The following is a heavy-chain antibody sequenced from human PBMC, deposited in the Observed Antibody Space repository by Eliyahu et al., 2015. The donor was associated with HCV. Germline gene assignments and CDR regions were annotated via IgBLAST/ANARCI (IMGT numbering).Heavy chain of an antibody. CDR2: ISWNSGSI. CDR3: AKDIYYDFWSGPGGYFDY. V-gene: IGHV3-9*01. J-gene: IGHJ4*02. Sequence: EVQLVESGGGLVQPGRSLRLSCAASGFTFDDYAXHWVRQAPGKGLEWVSGISWNSGSIGYADSVKGRFTISRDNAKNSLYLQMNSLRAEDTALYYCAKDIYYDFWSGPGGYFDYWGQGTLVTVSS. CDR1: GFTFDDYA. D-gene: IGHD3-3*01.